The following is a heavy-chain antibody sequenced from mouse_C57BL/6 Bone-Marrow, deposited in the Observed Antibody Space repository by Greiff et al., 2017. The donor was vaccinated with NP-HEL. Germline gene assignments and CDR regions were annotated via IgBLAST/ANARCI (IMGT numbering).Heavy chain of an antibody. V-gene: IGHV5-17*01. CDR3: ASPSYYYYSWFAY. Sequence: EVKLVESGGGLVKPGGSLKLSCAASGFTFSDYGMHWVSQAPEKGLEWVAYISSGSSTIYYADTVKGRFTISRDNAKNTLFLQMTSLRSEDTAMYYCASPSYYYYSWFAYWGQGTLVTVSA. CDR2: ISSGSSTI. D-gene: IGHD2-4*01. CDR1: GFTFSDYG. J-gene: IGHJ3*01.